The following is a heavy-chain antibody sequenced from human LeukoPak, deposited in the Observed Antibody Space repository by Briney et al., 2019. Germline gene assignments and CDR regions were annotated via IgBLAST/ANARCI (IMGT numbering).Heavy chain of an antibody. Sequence: PGGSPSLSCAASGFTFSSYSMNWVRQAPGKGLEWVSSISSSSSYIYYADSVKGRFTISRDNAKNSLYLQMNSLRAEDTAVYYCATNAQGSGWYDATRVFDYWGQGTLVTVSS. J-gene: IGHJ4*02. V-gene: IGHV3-21*01. CDR1: GFTFSSYS. D-gene: IGHD6-19*01. CDR3: ATNAQGSGWYDATRVFDY. CDR2: ISSSSSYI.